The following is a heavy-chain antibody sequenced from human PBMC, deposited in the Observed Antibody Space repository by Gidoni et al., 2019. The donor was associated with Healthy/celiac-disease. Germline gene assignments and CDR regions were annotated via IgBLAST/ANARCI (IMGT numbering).Heavy chain of an antibody. CDR2: IYSGGST. CDR3: ARARYYGSGSYYYDY. J-gene: IGHJ4*02. D-gene: IGHD3-10*01. Sequence: EVQLVEYGGGLVQRGGSLRLSCAASGFTVSSNYISWVGQAPGEGLEWVSFIYSGGSTYYADSVKGRFTISRDNSKNTLYLQMNSLRAEDTAVYYCARARYYGSGSYYYDYWGQGTLVTVSS. V-gene: IGHV3-66*01. CDR1: GFTVSSNY.